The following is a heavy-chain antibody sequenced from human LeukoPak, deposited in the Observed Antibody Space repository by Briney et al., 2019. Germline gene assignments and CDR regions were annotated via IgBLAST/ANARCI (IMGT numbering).Heavy chain of an antibody. Sequence: SETLSLTCTVSGGSISSSSYCWGWIRQPPGKGLEWIGSIYYSGSTYYNPSLKSRVTISVDTCKNQFSLKLSSVTAADTAVYYCARQGVEDGYKTDFDYWGQGTLVTVSS. CDR2: IYYSGST. V-gene: IGHV4-39*01. CDR3: ARQGVEDGYKTDFDY. D-gene: IGHD5-24*01. J-gene: IGHJ4*02. CDR1: GGSISSSSYC.